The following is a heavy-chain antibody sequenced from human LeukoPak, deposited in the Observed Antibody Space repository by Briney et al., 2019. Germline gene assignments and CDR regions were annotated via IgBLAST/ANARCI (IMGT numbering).Heavy chain of an antibody. CDR2: IGYSGRT. Sequence: SETLSLTCTVSGGSIGSYYWSWIRRPPGKGLEWIGYIGYSGRTNYNPSPKSRVTISVDTSKNQFSLKLSSVTAADTAVYYCARIPHYWGQGTLVTVSS. J-gene: IGHJ4*02. CDR1: GGSIGSYY. V-gene: IGHV4-59*08. CDR3: ARIPHY.